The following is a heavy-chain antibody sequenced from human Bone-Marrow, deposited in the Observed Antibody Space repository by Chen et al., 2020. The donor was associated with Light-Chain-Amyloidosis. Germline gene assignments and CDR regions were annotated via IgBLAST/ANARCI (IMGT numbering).Heavy chain of an antibody. D-gene: IGHD2-15*01. CDR1: GFTFSNYW. J-gene: IGHJ4*02. Sequence: EVQLVESGGGLVQPGGSLRLSCAASGFTFSNYWMSWVRQAPGKGLEWVAKIKQDGSEKDDVDLVKGRFTISRDNAKNAVFLQLNSLSADDTAVYYCAPHCSDSGCTLDCWGQGTLVTVSS. CDR3: APHCSDSGCTLDC. CDR2: IKQDGSEK. V-gene: IGHV3-7*01.